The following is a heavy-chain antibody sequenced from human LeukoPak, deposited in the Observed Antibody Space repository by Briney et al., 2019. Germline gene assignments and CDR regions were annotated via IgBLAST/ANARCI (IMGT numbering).Heavy chain of an antibody. V-gene: IGHV3-30*02. CDR2: IRYDGSNK. J-gene: IGHJ4*02. CDR1: GFTFSSYG. D-gene: IGHD5-18*01. Sequence: GGSLRLSCAASGFTFSSYGMHWVRQAPGKGLEWVAFIRYDGSNKYYADSVKGRFTISRDNSKNTLYLQMNSLGAEDTAVYYCAKAPANYVDTAMGTFDYWGQGTLVTVSS. CDR3: AKAPANYVDTAMGTFDY.